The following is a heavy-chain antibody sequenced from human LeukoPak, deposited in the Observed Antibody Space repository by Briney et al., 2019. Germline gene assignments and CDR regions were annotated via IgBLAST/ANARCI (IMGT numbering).Heavy chain of an antibody. CDR2: ISTNNGNT. V-gene: IGHV1-18*01. CDR1: GYTFSTYG. Sequence: ASVKVSCKASGYTFSTYGLMWVRQAPGQGLEWMGWISTNNGNTNYAQKFQGRVTMTTDTSTSTGYMELGSLRSDDTAVYYCARKRCTGDCYLFDPWGQGTLVTVSS. J-gene: IGHJ5*02. D-gene: IGHD2-21*02. CDR3: ARKRCTGDCYLFDP.